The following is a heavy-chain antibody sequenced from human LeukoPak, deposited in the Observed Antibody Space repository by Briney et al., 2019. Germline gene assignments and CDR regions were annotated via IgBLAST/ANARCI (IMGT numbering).Heavy chain of an antibody. CDR3: AKGPHVEVSSGYYYYYYYMDV. V-gene: IGHV3-33*06. CDR1: GFTFSSYG. D-gene: IGHD3-22*01. Sequence: GGSLRLSCAASGFTFSSYGMHWVRQAPGKGPEWVAVIWYDGSNKYYADSVKGRFTISRDNSKNTLYLQMNSLRAEDTAVYYCAKGPHVEVSSGYYYYYYYMDVWGKGTTVTVSS. CDR2: IWYDGSNK. J-gene: IGHJ6*03.